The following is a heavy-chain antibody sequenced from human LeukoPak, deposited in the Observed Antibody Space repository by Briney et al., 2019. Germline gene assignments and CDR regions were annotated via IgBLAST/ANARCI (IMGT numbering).Heavy chain of an antibody. J-gene: IGHJ4*02. D-gene: IGHD3-10*01. CDR3: ARDPYGSGTGGPRYFDY. CDR2: ISSSSSYI. V-gene: IGHV3-21*01. Sequence: GGPLSLSCGASGSPFVSYSMTGVGQAPGKGMVGVSSISSSSSYIYYADSVKGRLTISRDNAKNSLYLQMNRLRAEDTAVYYCARDPYGSGTGGPRYFDYWGQGTLVTVSS. CDR1: GSPFVSYS.